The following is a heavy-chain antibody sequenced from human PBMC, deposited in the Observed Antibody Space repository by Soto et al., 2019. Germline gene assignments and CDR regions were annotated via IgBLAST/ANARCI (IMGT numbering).Heavy chain of an antibody. D-gene: IGHD3-22*01. V-gene: IGHV1-3*01. CDR3: ARDAYYYDSSGYSEVGNFDY. Sequence: ASVKVSCKASGYTFPSYAMHWVRQAPGQRLEWMGWINAGNGNTKYSQKFQGRVTITRDTSASTAYMELSSLRSEDTAVYYCARDAYYYDSSGYSEVGNFDYWGQGTLVTVSS. CDR2: INAGNGNT. J-gene: IGHJ4*02. CDR1: GYTFPSYA.